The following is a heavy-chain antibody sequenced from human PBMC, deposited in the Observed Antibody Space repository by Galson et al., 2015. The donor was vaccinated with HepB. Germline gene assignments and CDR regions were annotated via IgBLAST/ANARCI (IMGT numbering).Heavy chain of an antibody. V-gene: IGHV3-30*02. J-gene: IGHJ3*02. CDR2: IRYDGSNK. CDR3: AKDRRIAVAGTSAFDI. D-gene: IGHD6-19*01. CDR1: GFTFSSYG. Sequence: SLRLSCAASGFTFSSYGVHWVRQAPGKGLEWVAFIRYDGSNKYYADSVKGRFTISRDNSKNTLYLQMNSLRAEDTAVYYCAKDRRIAVAGTSAFDIWGQGTMVTVSS.